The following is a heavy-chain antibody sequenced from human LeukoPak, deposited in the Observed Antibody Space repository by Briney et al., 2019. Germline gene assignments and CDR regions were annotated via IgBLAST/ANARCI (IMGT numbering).Heavy chain of an antibody. D-gene: IGHD3-3*02. CDR2: INQSGST. CDR3: ARGRAFFD. V-gene: IGHV4-39*07. Sequence: PSQTLSLTCTVSGGSISSTSYYWNWIRQPPGKGLEWIGEINQSGSTNYNLSLKSRVTISFDTSKNQFSLKLSSVTAADTAVYYCARGRAFFDWGQGTLVTVSS. CDR1: GGSISSTSYY. J-gene: IGHJ4*02.